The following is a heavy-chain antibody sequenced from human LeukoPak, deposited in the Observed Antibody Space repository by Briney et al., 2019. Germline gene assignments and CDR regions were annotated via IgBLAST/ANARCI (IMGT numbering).Heavy chain of an antibody. CDR1: GITFSTSA. CDR3: AREGHSSGYCGAFDI. D-gene: IGHD3-22*01. Sequence: GGSLRLSCEVSGITFSTSAMHWVRQGPGKGLEYVSGISDNGVGTYYASSVKGRFTISRDNSKNTLYLQMDSLKDEDMATYYCAREGHSSGYCGAFDIWGPGTMVTVSS. J-gene: IGHJ3*02. V-gene: IGHV3-64*01. CDR2: ISDNGVGT.